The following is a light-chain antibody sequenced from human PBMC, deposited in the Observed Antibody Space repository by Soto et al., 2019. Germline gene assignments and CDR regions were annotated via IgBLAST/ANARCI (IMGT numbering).Light chain of an antibody. V-gene: IGKV3-20*01. J-gene: IGKJ2*01. CDR1: QNVNSTY. Sequence: EIVLTQSPGTLSLSPGERATLSCRASQNVNSTYLAWYQQKPGQAPRLLIYGASSRATGVPDRFSGSGSGTDFTRTISRLEPEDFAVYYCQQYGSSPYTFGQGTKVEI. CDR2: GAS. CDR3: QQYGSSPYT.